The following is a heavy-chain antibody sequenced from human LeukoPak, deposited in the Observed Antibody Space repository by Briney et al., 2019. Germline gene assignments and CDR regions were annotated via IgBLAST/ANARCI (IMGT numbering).Heavy chain of an antibody. D-gene: IGHD1-26*01. V-gene: IGHV1-2*02. J-gene: IGHJ4*02. CDR3: ARGIVGATPAHFDY. CDR2: INPNSGGT. CDR1: GYTFTGYY. Sequence: GASVKVSCKASGYTFTGYYMHWVRQAPGQGLEWMGWINPNSGGTNYAQKFQGRVTMTRDTSISTAYMELSRLRSDDTAVYYCARGIVGATPAHFDYWGQGTLVTVSS.